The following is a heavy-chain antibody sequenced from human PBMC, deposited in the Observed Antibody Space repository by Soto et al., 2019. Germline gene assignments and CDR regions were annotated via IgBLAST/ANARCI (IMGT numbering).Heavy chain of an antibody. CDR3: ARGVTGYSPYFDY. Sequence: SETLSLTCAVSGGSISSSNWWSWVRQPPGKGLEWIGEIYHSGSTNYNPSLKSRVTISVDTSKSQFSLKLSTVTAADTAVYYCARGVTGYSPYFDYWGQGTLVTVSS. D-gene: IGHD3-9*01. CDR2: IYHSGST. CDR1: GGSISSSNW. V-gene: IGHV4-4*02. J-gene: IGHJ4*02.